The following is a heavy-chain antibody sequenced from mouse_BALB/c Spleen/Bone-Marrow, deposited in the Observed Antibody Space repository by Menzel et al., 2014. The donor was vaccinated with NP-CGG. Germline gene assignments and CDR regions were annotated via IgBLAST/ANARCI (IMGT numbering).Heavy chain of an antibody. CDR2: IDPETGGT. D-gene: IGHD3-1*01. CDR3: TRLGVSGGGAY. V-gene: IGHV1-15*01. CDR1: GYTFTDYE. J-gene: IGHJ3*01. Sequence: VQLQQSGAELVRPGASVTLSCKASGYTFTDYEMHWLKQTPVHGLEWIGAIDPETGGTAYNQKFKGRATLTTDKSSSTAYRELRSRTSGGSAVYYGTRLGVSGGGAYGGEGTLVTGSA.